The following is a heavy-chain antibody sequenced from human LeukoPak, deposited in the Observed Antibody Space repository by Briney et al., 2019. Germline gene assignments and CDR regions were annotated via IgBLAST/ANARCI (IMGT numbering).Heavy chain of an antibody. CDR3: AKVKGKDGFRDAYDI. CDR2: ISNSGGRT. V-gene: IGHV3-23*01. Sequence: GGSLRLSCAASGFIFSNSAMNWVRQAPGKGQEWVSSISNSGGRTYYADFVKGRFTTARDNSKNTLYLQMNSLRAEDTALYYCAKVKGKDGFRDAYDIWGQGTMVTVSS. CDR1: GFIFSNSA. J-gene: IGHJ3*02.